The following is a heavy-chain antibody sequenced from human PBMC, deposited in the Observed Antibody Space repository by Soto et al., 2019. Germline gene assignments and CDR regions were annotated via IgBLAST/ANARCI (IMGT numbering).Heavy chain of an antibody. CDR1: GFTFSSYA. CDR2: ISSNGGST. CDR3: ARDVNYYDSSAPGWFDP. V-gene: IGHV3-64*04. D-gene: IGHD3-22*01. Sequence: PGGSLRLSCSASGFTFSSYAIHWVRQAPGKGLEYVSAISSNGGSTYYADSVKGRFTISRDNAKNSLYLQMNSLRAEDTAVYYCARDVNYYDSSAPGWFDPWGQGTLVTV. J-gene: IGHJ5*02.